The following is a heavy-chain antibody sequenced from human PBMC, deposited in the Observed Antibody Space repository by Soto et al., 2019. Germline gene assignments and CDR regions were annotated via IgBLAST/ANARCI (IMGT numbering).Heavy chain of an antibody. V-gene: IGHV1-8*01. D-gene: IGHD3-10*01. Sequence: QVQLVQSGAEVKKPGASVRVSCKASGYSFTDYDVNWVRQAAGQGLEWMGWMNPNTGNTAYAERFQGRLTLTRDTSISPAYMDLSRLTSDDTAVYFCARGFSSYSEFWAQGTLVTVSS. CDR3: ARGFSSYSEF. J-gene: IGHJ4*02. CDR1: GYSFTDYD. CDR2: MNPNTGNT.